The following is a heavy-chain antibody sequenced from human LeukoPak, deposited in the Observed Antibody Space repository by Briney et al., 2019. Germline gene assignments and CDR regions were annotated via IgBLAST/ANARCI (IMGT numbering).Heavy chain of an antibody. V-gene: IGHV1-24*01. CDR2: FDPEQAKT. Sequence: ASVKASCKVSGDSLTDLNIQWVRQAPGKGLECLGGFDPEQAKTIYAQNFQGRVTMTEDAPTDTAYMELKSLKSEDTAVYYCVTRGGDFWSGFENWGQGTLVTVSS. D-gene: IGHD3-3*01. CDR3: VTRGGDFWSGFEN. CDR1: GDSLTDLN. J-gene: IGHJ4*02.